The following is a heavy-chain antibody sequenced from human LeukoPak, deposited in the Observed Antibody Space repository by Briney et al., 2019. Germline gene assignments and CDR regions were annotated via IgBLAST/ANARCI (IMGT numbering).Heavy chain of an antibody. CDR2: ITSDGSST. J-gene: IGHJ4*02. V-gene: IGHV3-74*01. CDR3: ASPAGTSY. Sequence: GGSLRLSCAASGFTFSDNWMHWVRQAPGKGLVWVSRITSDGSSTSYADSVKGRFTISRDNAKNTLYLQMNSLRAEDTAVYYCASPAGTSYWGQGKLVTVSS. CDR1: GFTFSDNW.